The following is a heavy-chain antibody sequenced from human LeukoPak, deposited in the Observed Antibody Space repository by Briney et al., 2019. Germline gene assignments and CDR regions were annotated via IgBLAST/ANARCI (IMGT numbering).Heavy chain of an antibody. Sequence: GGSLRLSCAASGFTFSSYGMHWVRQAPGKGLEWVAVISYDGSNKYYADSVKGRFTISRDNSKNTLYLQMNSLRAEDTAVYYCAKDQSRDGYNYGFDIWGQGTMVTVSS. D-gene: IGHD5-24*01. CDR1: GFTFSSYG. J-gene: IGHJ3*02. V-gene: IGHV3-30*18. CDR3: AKDQSRDGYNYGFDI. CDR2: ISYDGSNK.